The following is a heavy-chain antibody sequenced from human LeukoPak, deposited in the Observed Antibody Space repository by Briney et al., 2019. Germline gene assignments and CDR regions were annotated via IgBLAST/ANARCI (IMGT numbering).Heavy chain of an antibody. CDR1: GYTFTSYG. CDR2: INPNSGGT. CDR3: ARDPLRYDFWSGTLGY. J-gene: IGHJ4*02. D-gene: IGHD3-3*01. Sequence: ASVKVSCKASGYTFTSYGISWVRQAPGQGLEWMGWINPNSGGTNYAQKFQGRVTMTRDTSISTAYMELSRLRSDDTAVYYCARDPLRYDFWSGTLGYWGQGTLVTVSS. V-gene: IGHV1-2*02.